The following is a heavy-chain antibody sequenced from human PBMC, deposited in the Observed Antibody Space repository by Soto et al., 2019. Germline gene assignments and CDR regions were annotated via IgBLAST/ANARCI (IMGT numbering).Heavy chain of an antibody. CDR1: GYTFTSYD. Sequence: QVQLVQSGAEVKKPGASVKVSCKASGYTFTSYDINWVRQATGQGFEYLGWMNPNSGNTGYVKKFQGRVTMTRDTTMSTAFMERSSLRSEDTAVYYCARGIKYGDYSRWFDTWGPGTLVTVSS. J-gene: IGHJ5*02. V-gene: IGHV1-8*01. CDR3: ARGIKYGDYSRWFDT. D-gene: IGHD4-17*01. CDR2: MNPNSGNT.